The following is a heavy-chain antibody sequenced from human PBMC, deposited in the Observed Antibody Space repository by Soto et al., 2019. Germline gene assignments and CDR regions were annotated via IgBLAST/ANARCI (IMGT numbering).Heavy chain of an antibody. J-gene: IGHJ5*02. V-gene: IGHV3-21*01. Sequence: LRLSCAASGFTFSSYAMHWVRQAPGKGLEWVSTISSNSAYIYYTDALRGRFTISRDNAKNSLHLQMNSLRAEDTAVYYCTRDASRDSSARGWFDPWGPGTLVTVSS. D-gene: IGHD6-13*01. CDR3: TRDASRDSSARGWFDP. CDR1: GFTFSSYA. CDR2: ISSNSAYI.